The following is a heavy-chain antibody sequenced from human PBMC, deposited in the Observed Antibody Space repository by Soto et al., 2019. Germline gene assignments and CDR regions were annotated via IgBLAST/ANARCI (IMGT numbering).Heavy chain of an antibody. V-gene: IGHV3-30*04. CDR2: ISYDGSNN. CDR1: GFTFSSYA. Sequence: QVQLVESGGGVVQPGRSLRLSCAASGFTFSSYALHWVRQAPGKGLEWVAVISYDGSNNYYADSVKGRFTISRDNSKNTLYQQMNIRGAEDAVMYYGAEVVGPKEVSLGLDVWGQGTMVTVSS. J-gene: IGHJ5*02. D-gene: IGHD2-2*01. CDR3: AEVVGPKEVSLGLDV.